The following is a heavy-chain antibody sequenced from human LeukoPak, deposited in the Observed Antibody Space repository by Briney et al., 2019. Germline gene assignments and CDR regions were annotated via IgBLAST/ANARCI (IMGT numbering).Heavy chain of an antibody. CDR2: IYYSGST. D-gene: IGHD6-13*01. CDR1: GGSISSYY. CDR3: ARGRVRYSSSWYHDY. V-gene: IGHV4-59*12. J-gene: IGHJ4*02. Sequence: SETLSLTCTVSGGSISSYYWSWIRQPPGKGLEWIGYIYYSGSTNYNPSLKSRVTISVDTSKNQFSLKLSSVTAADTAVYYCARGRVRYSSSWYHDYWGQGTLVTVSS.